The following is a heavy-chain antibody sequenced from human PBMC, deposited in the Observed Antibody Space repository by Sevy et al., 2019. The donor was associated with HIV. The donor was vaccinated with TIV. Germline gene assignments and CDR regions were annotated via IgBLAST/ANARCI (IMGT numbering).Heavy chain of an antibody. Sequence: GGSLRLSCAASGFTFSRYWMHWVRQAPGKGLVWVSRINNDGSGTIYADSVKGRFTISRDNAKNTLYLQMHSLRAEDTAGYYWARGSIEHANAFDIWGQGTLVTVSS. D-gene: IGHD2-2*01. CDR1: GFTFSRYW. J-gene: IGHJ3*02. CDR2: INNDGSGT. CDR3: ARGSIEHANAFDI. V-gene: IGHV3-74*01.